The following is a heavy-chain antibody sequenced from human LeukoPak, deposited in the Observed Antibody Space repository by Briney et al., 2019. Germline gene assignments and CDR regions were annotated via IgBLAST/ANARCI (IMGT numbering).Heavy chain of an antibody. V-gene: IGHV3-15*01. CDR3: TTDRRLRFLEWLKAWATSYYMDV. Sequence: GGSLRLSCAASGFTFSNAWMSWVRQAPGKGLEWVGRIKSKTDGGTTDYAAPVKGRFTISRDDSKNTLYLQMNSLKTEDTAVYYCTTDRRLRFLEWLKAWATSYYMDVWGKGTTVTVSS. CDR2: IKSKTDGGTT. CDR1: GFTFSNAW. D-gene: IGHD3-3*01. J-gene: IGHJ6*03.